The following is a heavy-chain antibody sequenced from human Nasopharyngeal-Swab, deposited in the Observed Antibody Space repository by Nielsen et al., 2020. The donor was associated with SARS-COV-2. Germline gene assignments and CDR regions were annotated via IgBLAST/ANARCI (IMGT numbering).Heavy chain of an antibody. Sequence: SLKISCAASGFTFENYAMHWVRQPPGKGLEWVSGITWNSGNKGYAESVQGRFTISRDNARNSLYLQTNSLRAEDTALYYCAKARRTDTYGFESFDYWGQGTLVTVSS. CDR1: GFTFENYA. D-gene: IGHD5-18*01. J-gene: IGHJ4*02. CDR2: ITWNSGNK. V-gene: IGHV3-9*01. CDR3: AKARRTDTYGFESFDY.